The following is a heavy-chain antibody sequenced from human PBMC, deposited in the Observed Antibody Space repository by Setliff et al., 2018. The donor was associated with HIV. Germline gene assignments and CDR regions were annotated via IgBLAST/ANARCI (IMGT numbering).Heavy chain of an antibody. CDR3: AKVRDYGSGRYYNWYFDL. V-gene: IGHV1-2*04. D-gene: IGHD3-10*01. Sequence: ASVKVSCKASGYTFTSDYIHWVRQAPGQGLEWMGWINPNNGDTKYAQKFQGWVTMTRDTSISTAYMELSRLRSDDTAVYYCAKVRDYGSGRYYNWYFDLWGRGTRVTVSS. CDR1: GYTFTSDY. CDR2: INPNNGDT. J-gene: IGHJ2*01.